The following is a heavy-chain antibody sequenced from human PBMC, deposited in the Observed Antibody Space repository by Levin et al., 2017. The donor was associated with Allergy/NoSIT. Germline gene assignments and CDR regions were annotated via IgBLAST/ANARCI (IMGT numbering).Heavy chain of an antibody. CDR1: GYTFTSYG. CDR3: ARFWSGYDHFDY. D-gene: IGHD3-3*01. CDR2: ISAYNGNR. V-gene: IGHV1-18*01. J-gene: IGHJ4*02. Sequence: ASVKVSCKASGYTFTSYGISWVRQAPGQGLEWMGWISAYNGNRNYAQKLQGRVTMTTDTSTSTAYMELRSLRSDDTAVYYSARFWSGYDHFDYWGQGTLVTVSS.